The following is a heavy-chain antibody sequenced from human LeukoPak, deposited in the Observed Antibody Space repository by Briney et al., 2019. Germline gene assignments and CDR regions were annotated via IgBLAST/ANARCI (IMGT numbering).Heavy chain of an antibody. CDR2: ISYDGSNK. D-gene: IGHD3-22*01. CDR3: ARSGIVVVIYGMDV. Sequence: GSLRLSCAASGFTFSSYAMHWARQAPGKGLEWVAVISYDGSNKYYADSVKGRFTISRDNSKNTLYLQMNSLRAEDTAVYYCARSGIVVVIYGMDVWGQGTTVTVSS. CDR1: GFTFSSYA. J-gene: IGHJ6*02. V-gene: IGHV3-30-3*01.